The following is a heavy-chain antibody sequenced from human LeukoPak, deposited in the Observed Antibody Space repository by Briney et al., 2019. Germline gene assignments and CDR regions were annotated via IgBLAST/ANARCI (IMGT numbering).Heavy chain of an antibody. V-gene: IGHV1-2*02. CDR1: GYTFTGYY. CDR3: ARDKDTAMVRFDY. Sequence: ASVKVSCKASGYTFTGYYMHWVRQAPGQGLEWMGWINHNSGGTNYAQKFQGRVTMTRDTSISTAYMELSRLRSDDTAVYYCARDKDTAMVRFDYWGEGTLVTVSS. J-gene: IGHJ4*02. CDR2: INHNSGGT. D-gene: IGHD5-18*01.